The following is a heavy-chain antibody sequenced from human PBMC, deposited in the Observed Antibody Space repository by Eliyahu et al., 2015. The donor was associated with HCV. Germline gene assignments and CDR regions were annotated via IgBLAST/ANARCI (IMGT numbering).Heavy chain of an antibody. J-gene: IGHJ4*02. V-gene: IGHV3-48*02. CDR2: ITSSSSTT. CDR1: GFTFSSYS. D-gene: IGHD3-22*01. Sequence: EVQLVESGGGLVQPGGSLRLSXAASGFTFSSYSMHWVRQAPGKGLEWVSYITSSSSTTYTADPVKGRFTISRDNAKNSLYLQMTSLRDEDTAIYYCARVRRDYFDSSGYFDYWGQGTLVTVSS. CDR3: ARVRRDYFDSSGYFDY.